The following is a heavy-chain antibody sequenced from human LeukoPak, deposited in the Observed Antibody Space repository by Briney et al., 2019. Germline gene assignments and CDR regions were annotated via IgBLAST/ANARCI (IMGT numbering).Heavy chain of an antibody. CDR3: ATVELVGYYMDV. V-gene: IGHV1-2*02. J-gene: IGHJ6*03. CDR1: GYTFTGYY. CDR2: INPNSGGT. D-gene: IGHD2-8*02. Sequence: ASVKVSCKASGYTFTGYYMHWVRQAPGQVLEWMGWINPNSGGTNYAQKFQGRVTMTRDTSISTAYMELSRLGSEDTAVYYCATVELVGYYMDVWGKGTTVTVSS.